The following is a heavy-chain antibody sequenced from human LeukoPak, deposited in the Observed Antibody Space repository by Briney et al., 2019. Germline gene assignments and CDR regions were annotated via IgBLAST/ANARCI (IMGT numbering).Heavy chain of an antibody. D-gene: IGHD3-22*01. J-gene: IGHJ2*01. CDR2: IYYSGST. Sequence: SETLSLTCIVSGGSISSDYWSWIRQPPGKGLEWIGYIYYSGSTNYNPSLKSRVTISVDTSKNQFSLKLSSVTAADTAVYYCARDHGAYYYDSSGPIWYFDLWGRGTLVTVSS. CDR3: ARDHGAYYYDSSGPIWYFDL. V-gene: IGHV4-59*01. CDR1: GGSISSDY.